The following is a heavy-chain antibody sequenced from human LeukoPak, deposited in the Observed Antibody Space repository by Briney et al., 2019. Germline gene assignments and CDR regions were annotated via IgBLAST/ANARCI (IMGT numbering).Heavy chain of an antibody. V-gene: IGHV3-7*01. CDR2: IKEDETEI. D-gene: IGHD2-21*01. J-gene: IGHJ4*02. CDR1: GFTFSNYW. Sequence: GRSLRLSCAASGFTFSNYWMSWVRQAPGKGLEWVASIKEDETEINHADSVKGRFSISRDNAKNSLYLQMRSLRAEDTTVYYCARHIDTALEYRGQGTLVTVSS. CDR3: ARHIDTALEY.